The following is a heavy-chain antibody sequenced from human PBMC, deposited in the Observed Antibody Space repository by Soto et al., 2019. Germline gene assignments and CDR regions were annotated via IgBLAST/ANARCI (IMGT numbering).Heavy chain of an antibody. CDR1: GGSISSSSCY. Sequence: SETLSLTCTVSGGSISSSSCYWGWIRQPPGKGLEWIGSIYYSGSTYYNPSLKSRVTISVDTSKNQFSLKLSSVTAADTAVYYCARRIVVVPAMGGWFDPWGQGTLVTVSS. V-gene: IGHV4-39*01. J-gene: IGHJ5*02. CDR3: ARRIVVVPAMGGWFDP. D-gene: IGHD2-2*01. CDR2: IYYSGST.